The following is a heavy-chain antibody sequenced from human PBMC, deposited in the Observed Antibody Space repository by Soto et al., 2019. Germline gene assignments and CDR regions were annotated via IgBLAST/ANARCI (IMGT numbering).Heavy chain of an antibody. CDR3: ARDDRGYYGSGSFYYYYGMDV. CDR2: INHSGST. J-gene: IGHJ6*02. D-gene: IGHD3-10*01. CDR1: GGSFSGYY. Sequence: SETLSLTCAVYGGSFSGYYWSWIRQPPGKGLEWIGEINHSGSTNYNPSLKSRVTISVDTSKNQFSLKLSSVTAADTAVYYCARDDRGYYGSGSFYYYYGMDVWGQGTTVTVSS. V-gene: IGHV4-34*01.